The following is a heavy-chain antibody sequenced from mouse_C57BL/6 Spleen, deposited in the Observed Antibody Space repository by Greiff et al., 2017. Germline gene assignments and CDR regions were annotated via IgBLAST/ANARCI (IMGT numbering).Heavy chain of an antibody. CDR1: GFTFTDYY. D-gene: IGHD2-2*01. CDR2: IRNKANGYTT. J-gene: IGHJ3*01. Sequence: EVKVEESGGGLVQPGGSLSLSCAASGFTFTDYYMSWVRQPPGKALEWLGFIRNKANGYTTEYSASVKGRFTISRDNSQSILYLQMNALRAEDSATYYCARSSYGYFAYWGQGTLVTVSA. V-gene: IGHV7-3*01. CDR3: ARSSYGYFAY.